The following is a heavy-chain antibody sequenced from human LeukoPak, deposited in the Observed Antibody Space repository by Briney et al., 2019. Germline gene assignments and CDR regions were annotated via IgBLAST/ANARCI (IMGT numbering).Heavy chain of an antibody. V-gene: IGHV1-8*01. Sequence: ASVTLSCKASGYTFTSYDINWVRQATGQGHEWMGWMNPNSGNTGYAQKFHGRVTMTRNTSISTAYIQLSSLRSEDTAVYYCARRQSSPRAYLQQRGRFDPWGQGTVVPVSS. CDR3: ARRQSSPRAYLQQRGRFDP. D-gene: IGHD6-13*01. CDR2: MNPNSGNT. J-gene: IGHJ5*02. CDR1: GYTFTSYD.